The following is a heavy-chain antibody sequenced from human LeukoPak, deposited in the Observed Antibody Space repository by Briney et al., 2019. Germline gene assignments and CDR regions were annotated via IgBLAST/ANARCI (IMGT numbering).Heavy chain of an antibody. V-gene: IGHV3-7*03. J-gene: IGHJ4*02. D-gene: IGHD2-15*01. CDR2: VKQDESEK. CDR3: ARDSGGSLDY. CDR1: GFTFSSYW. Sequence: PGGPLRLSCVASGFTFSSYWMAWVRRAPGTGREWVANVKQDESEKHYIVSVKGRFTIARDNAKNSVYLQMNSLRAEDTAVYYRARDSGGSLDYWGQGTLVSVSS.